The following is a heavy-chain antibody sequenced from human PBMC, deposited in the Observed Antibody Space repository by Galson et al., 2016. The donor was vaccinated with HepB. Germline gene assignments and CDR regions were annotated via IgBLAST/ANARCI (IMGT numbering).Heavy chain of an antibody. J-gene: IGHJ4*02. V-gene: IGHV4-39*01. CDR1: GGSISDSSYY. D-gene: IGHD3-10*01. CDR3: ARRSGGSGNFYFDY. CDR2: IYYTEST. Sequence: SETLSLTCTVSGGSISDSSYYWGWIRQPPGKGLEWIGSIYYTESTYYNPSLKSRALILLDTSKNQFSLKLTSVTAADTAVYYCARRSGGSGNFYFDYWGQGTLVTVSS.